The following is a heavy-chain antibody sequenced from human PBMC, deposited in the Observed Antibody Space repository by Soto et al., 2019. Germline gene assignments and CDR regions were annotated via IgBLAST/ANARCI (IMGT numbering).Heavy chain of an antibody. CDR2: INGGTGQT. V-gene: IGHV1-3*01. D-gene: IGHD1-1*01. CDR1: GYTFSTHA. Sequence: ASVKVSCKASGYTFSTHAMHWVRQAPGQSLEWMGWINGGTGQTKHSHRFQDRVSITRDTSASTAYMELSSLRSEDTAVYYCARGKGMEENYYYYGMDVWGQGTTVTVSS. CDR3: ARGKGMEENYYYYGMDV. J-gene: IGHJ6*02.